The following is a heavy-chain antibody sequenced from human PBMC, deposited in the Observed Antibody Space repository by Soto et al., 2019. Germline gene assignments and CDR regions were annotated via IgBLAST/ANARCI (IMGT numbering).Heavy chain of an antibody. Sequence: GGSLRLSCAASGFTFSSYAMHWVRQAPGKGLEWVAVISYDGSNKYYADSVKGRFTISRDNSKNTLYLQMNSLRAEDTAVYYCARVHYYDSSGHYTRLYYYYGMDVWGQGTKVTVSS. CDR1: GFTFSSYA. V-gene: IGHV3-30-3*01. D-gene: IGHD3-22*01. CDR2: ISYDGSNK. J-gene: IGHJ6*02. CDR3: ARVHYYDSSGHYTRLYYYYGMDV.